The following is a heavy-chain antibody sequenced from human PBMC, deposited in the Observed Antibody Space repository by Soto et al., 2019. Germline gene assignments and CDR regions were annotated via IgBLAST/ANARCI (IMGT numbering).Heavy chain of an antibody. V-gene: IGHV5-51*01. J-gene: IGHJ6*02. CDR2: IYPGDSDT. CDR1: GYTFSTSW. CDR3: ARHRDQDNGMDV. Sequence: PGESLTISCEGSGYTFSTSWLAWVRQMPGKGLEWMGIIYPGDSDTRYSPSFQGQVTISADKSISTAYLQWSSLKASDTAMYYCARHRDQDNGMDVWGQGTTVTVSS.